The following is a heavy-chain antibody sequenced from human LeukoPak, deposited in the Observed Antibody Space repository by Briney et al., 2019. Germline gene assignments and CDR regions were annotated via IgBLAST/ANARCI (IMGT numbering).Heavy chain of an antibody. CDR1: GFTFTRYT. V-gene: IGHV3-21*01. CDR3: AGSDYVWGTPFYFDF. CDR2: ISSGATYI. Sequence: GGSLRLSCVASGFTFTRYTMNWVRQAPGEGLEWVSSISSGATYIYYADSVKGRFTLSRDNAKNSVYLQMNSLRAEDTAVYYCAGSDYVWGTPFYFDFWGQGTLVTVSS. J-gene: IGHJ4*02. D-gene: IGHD3-16*01.